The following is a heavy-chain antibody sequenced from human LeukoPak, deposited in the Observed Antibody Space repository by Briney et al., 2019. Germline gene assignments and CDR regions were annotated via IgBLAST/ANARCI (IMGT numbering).Heavy chain of an antibody. Sequence: ASVKVSCKVSGYTLTELSMHWVRQAPGKGLEWMGGFDPGDGETIYAQKFQGRVTMTEDTSTDTAYMELSSLRSEDTAVYYCATDLVDASRGSSWYNWGQGTLVTVSS. CDR3: ATDLVDASRGSSWYN. V-gene: IGHV1-24*01. CDR2: FDPGDGET. D-gene: IGHD6-13*01. J-gene: IGHJ4*02. CDR1: GYTLTELS.